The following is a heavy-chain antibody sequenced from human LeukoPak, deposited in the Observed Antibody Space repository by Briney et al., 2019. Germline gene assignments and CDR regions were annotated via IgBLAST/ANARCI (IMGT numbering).Heavy chain of an antibody. V-gene: IGHV4-61*02. Sequence: SQTLSLTCTVSGGSISSGGFYWNWIRQPAGKGLEWIGRIYTSGSTNYNPSLKSRVTISVDTSKNQFSLKLSSVTAADTAVYYCASSSLWFGEFWGQGTLVTVSS. CDR3: ASSSLWFGEF. CDR2: IYTSGST. D-gene: IGHD3-10*01. J-gene: IGHJ4*02. CDR1: GGSISSGGFY.